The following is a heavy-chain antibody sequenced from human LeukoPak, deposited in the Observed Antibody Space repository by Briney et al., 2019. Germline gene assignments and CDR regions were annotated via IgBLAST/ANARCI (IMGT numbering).Heavy chain of an antibody. CDR1: GFTFNRYW. V-gene: IGHV4-59*01. CDR2: VFNGGSV. D-gene: IGHD5-12*01. J-gene: IGHJ4*02. Sequence: GSLRLSCAAAGFTFNRYWMNWIRQPPGKGLEWIGYVFNGGSVNYNPSLQSRVTISVDTSKSQFSLKLTSVTTADTAVYYCAGLMAHRPLDYWGQGTLITVSS. CDR3: AGLMAHRPLDY.